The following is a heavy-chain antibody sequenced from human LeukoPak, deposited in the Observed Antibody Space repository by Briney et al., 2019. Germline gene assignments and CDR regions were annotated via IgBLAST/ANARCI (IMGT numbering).Heavy chain of an antibody. CDR3: ARGRYGDYAAFDI. D-gene: IGHD4-17*01. V-gene: IGHV4-4*02. J-gene: IGHJ3*02. Sequence: ASETLSLTCAVSGGSISSSNWWSWVRQPPGKGLEWIGEISHSGSISYTPSLKTRVTVSVDKSKNQFSLKLSSVTAADTAVYYCARGRYGDYAAFDIWGQGTMVTVSS. CDR1: GGSISSSNW. CDR2: ISHSGSI.